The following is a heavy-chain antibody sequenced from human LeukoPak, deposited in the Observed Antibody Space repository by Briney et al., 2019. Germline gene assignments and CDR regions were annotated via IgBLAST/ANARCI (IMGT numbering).Heavy chain of an antibody. D-gene: IGHD6-13*01. CDR3: ARRRLSSSWSPRPYNWFDP. V-gene: IGHV4-34*01. Sequence: PSETLSLTCAVYGGSFSGYYWSWIRQPPGKGLEWIGDINHSGSTNYNPSLKSRVTISVDTSKNQFSLKLSSVTAADTAVYYCARRRLSSSWSPRPYNWFDPWGQGTLVTVSS. J-gene: IGHJ5*02. CDR2: INHSGST. CDR1: GGSFSGYY.